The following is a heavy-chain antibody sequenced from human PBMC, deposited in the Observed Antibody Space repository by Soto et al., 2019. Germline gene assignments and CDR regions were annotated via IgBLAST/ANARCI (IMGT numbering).Heavy chain of an antibody. CDR1: GFTVSSNY. Sequence: GESLKISCAASGFTVSSNYMSWVRQAPGKGLEWVSVIYSGGSTYYADSVKGRFTISRDNSKNTLYLQMNSLRAEDTAVYYCARDGEYSSSSFDYWGQGTLVTVSS. CDR2: IYSGGST. J-gene: IGHJ4*02. V-gene: IGHV3-66*01. CDR3: ARDGEYSSSSFDY. D-gene: IGHD6-6*01.